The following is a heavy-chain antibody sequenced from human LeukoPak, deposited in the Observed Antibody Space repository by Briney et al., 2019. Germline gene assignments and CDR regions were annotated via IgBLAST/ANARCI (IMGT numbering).Heavy chain of an antibody. V-gene: IGHV1-69*04. CDR2: IIPILGIA. CDR1: GGTFSSYA. D-gene: IGHD1-26*01. J-gene: IGHJ3*02. CDR3: AKDKEWELLHYDAFDI. Sequence: GASVKVSCKASGGTFSSYAISWVRQAPGQGLEWMGRIIPILGIANYAQKFQGRVTITADKSTSTAYMELSSLRSEDTAVYYCAKDKEWELLHYDAFDIWGQGTMVTVSS.